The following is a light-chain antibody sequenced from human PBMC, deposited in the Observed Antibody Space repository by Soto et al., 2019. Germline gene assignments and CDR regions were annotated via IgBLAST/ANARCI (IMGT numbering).Light chain of an antibody. Sequence: TQSVSHGYRSTLSSMVCHSVSSSYLAWYQQKPGQAPRLLIYSASSRATGIPDRFSGSGSGTDFTLTISRLEPEDAGVYYCLQGTHSRWTFGQGTKVDI. J-gene: IGKJ1*01. CDR1: HSVSSSY. V-gene: IGKV3-20*01. CDR2: SAS. CDR3: LQGTHSRWT.